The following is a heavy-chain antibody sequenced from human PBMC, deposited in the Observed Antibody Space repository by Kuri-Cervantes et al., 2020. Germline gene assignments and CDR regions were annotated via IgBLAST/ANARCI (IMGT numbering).Heavy chain of an antibody. D-gene: IGHD6-19*01. J-gene: IGHJ4*02. CDR1: GGSVSSGSYY. Sequence: GSLRLSCTVSGGSVSSGSYYWSWIRQPPGKGLEWIGYIYYSGSTYYNPSLKSRVTISVDTSKNQFSLKLSSVTAADTAVYYCARGGGQWLSGSRKAKGWSDYWGQGTLVTVSS. CDR3: ARGGGQWLSGSRKAKGWSDY. CDR2: IYYSGST. V-gene: IGHV4-61*01.